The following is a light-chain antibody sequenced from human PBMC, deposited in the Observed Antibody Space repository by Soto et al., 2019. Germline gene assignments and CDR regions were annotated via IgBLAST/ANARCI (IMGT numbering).Light chain of an antibody. Sequence: DIPMTQSPSTLSASVGDRVTITCRASQSFGRWLAWYQQKPGKAPELLIYKTSTLERGVPSRFSGSGSGTEFTLTISRLQPDDFATYYCQEYKTGPGYNFGQGTRLEIK. CDR3: QEYKTGPGYN. CDR1: QSFGRW. CDR2: KTS. V-gene: IGKV1-5*03. J-gene: IGKJ2*01.